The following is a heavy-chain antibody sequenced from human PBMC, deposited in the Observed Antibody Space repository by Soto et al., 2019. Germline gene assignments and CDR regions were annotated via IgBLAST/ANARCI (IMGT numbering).Heavy chain of an antibody. V-gene: IGHV4-59*08. CDR2: IYYSGST. Sequence: SETLSLTCTVSGGSISIYYWSWIRQPPGKGLEWIGYIYYSGSTNYNPSLKSRVTISVDTSKNQFSLKLSSVTAADTAVYYCARRYGRYFDYWGQGTLVTVSS. J-gene: IGHJ4*02. CDR3: ARRYGRYFDY. CDR1: GGSISIYY. D-gene: IGHD4-17*01.